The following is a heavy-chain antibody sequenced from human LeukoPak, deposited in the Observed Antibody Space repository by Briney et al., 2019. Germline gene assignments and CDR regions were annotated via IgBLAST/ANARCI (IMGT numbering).Heavy chain of an antibody. J-gene: IGHJ5*02. V-gene: IGHV1-18*01. CDR3: ARVRAVTMNWFDP. CDR2: ISAYNGNT. CDR1: GYTFTSYG. D-gene: IGHD4-17*01. Sequence: ASVKVSCKASGYTFTSYGISWFQPAPGQGVEWMGCISAYNGNTNYAQKLQGRVTMTTDTSTRTAYMELRSLRSDDTAVYYCARVRAVTMNWFDPWGQGTLVTVSS.